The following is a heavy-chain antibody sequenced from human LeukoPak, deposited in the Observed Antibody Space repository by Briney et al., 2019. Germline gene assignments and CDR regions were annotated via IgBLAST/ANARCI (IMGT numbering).Heavy chain of an antibody. Sequence: GGSLRLSCASSGFTFSSFSMNWVRQAPGRGLEWVAYIASSSSSMYYADSVKGRFTISRDNAKNSLYLQMNSLTAEDTAVYYCARVIGSYGDSAYWGQGTLVTVSS. D-gene: IGHD4-17*01. J-gene: IGHJ4*02. CDR1: GFTFSSFS. CDR2: IASSSSSM. V-gene: IGHV3-48*04. CDR3: ARVIGSYGDSAY.